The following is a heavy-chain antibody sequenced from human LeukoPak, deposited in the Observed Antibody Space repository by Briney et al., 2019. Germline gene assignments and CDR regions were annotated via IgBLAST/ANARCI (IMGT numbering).Heavy chain of an antibody. V-gene: IGHV4-39*01. CDR3: ARLQYYYDSNGYYSLYYFDY. D-gene: IGHD3-22*01. CDR2: IYYSGRT. J-gene: IGHJ4*02. Sequence: PSETLSLTCTVSGDSISSSSYYWGWIRQPPGKGLEWIINIYYSGRTYYNPSLRSRLTISLDTSKNQFSLTLSSVTAADTAVYYCARLQYYYDSNGYYSLYYFDYWGQGTVVTVSS. CDR1: GDSISSSSYY.